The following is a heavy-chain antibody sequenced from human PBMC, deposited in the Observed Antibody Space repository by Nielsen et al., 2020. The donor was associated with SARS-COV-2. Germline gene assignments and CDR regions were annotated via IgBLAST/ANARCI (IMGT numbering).Heavy chain of an antibody. CDR1: GFTFSSYW. D-gene: IGHD3-3*01. V-gene: IGHV3-74*01. CDR2: INSDGSST. CDR3: ASPYYDFWSGLNYGMDV. Sequence: GGSLRLSCAASGFTFSSYWMHWVRQAPGKGLVWVSRINSDGSSTSYADSVKGRFTISRDNAKNTLYLQMNSLRAEDTAVYYCASPYYDFWSGLNYGMDVWDQGTTVTVSS. J-gene: IGHJ6*02.